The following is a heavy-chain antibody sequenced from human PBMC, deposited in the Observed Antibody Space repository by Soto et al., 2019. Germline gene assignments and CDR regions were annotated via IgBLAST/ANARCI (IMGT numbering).Heavy chain of an antibody. CDR2: ISSSSSYI. J-gene: IGHJ4*02. CDR1: GVSVYSYR. D-gene: IGHD3-22*01. Sequence: GGSTGLGIASCGVSVYSYRMNGFRQNTGKGLEWVSSISSSSSYIYYADSVKGRFTISRDNAKNSLYLQMNSLRAEDTAVYYCARWLDSSGYYLDYWGQGTLVTVSS. CDR3: ARWLDSSGYYLDY. V-gene: IGHV3-21*01.